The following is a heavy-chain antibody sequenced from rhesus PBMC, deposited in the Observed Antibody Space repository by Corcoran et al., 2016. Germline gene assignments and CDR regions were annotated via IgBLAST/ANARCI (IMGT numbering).Heavy chain of an antibody. CDR1: GFTFSSYG. V-gene: IGHV3S5*01. D-gene: IGHD4-23*01. CDR3: AKDRLYINYPYYFDY. CDR2: INSGGGST. Sequence: EVQLVETGGGLVQPGGSLKLSCAASGFTFSSYGMSWVRQAPGKGLEWFSAINSGGGSTNYADSVKGRFTISRDNSKNTLSLQMSSLRAEDTAIYYCAKDRLYINYPYYFDYWGQGVLVTVSS. J-gene: IGHJ4*01.